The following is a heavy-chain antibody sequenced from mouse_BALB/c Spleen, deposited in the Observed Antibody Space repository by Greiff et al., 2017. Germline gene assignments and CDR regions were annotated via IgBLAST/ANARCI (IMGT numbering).Heavy chain of an antibody. CDR2: IYPGSGST. J-gene: IGHJ4*01. CDR3: ARSDYYAIDY. Sequence: QVQLQQPGAELVKPGTSVKLSCKASGYNFTSYWINWVNLRPGPGLEWIGDIYPGSGSTNYNEKFKSKATLTVDTSSSTAYIQLSSLASEDSALYYFARSDYYAIDYWGQGTSVTVSS. V-gene: IGHV1-55*01. CDR1: GYNFTSYW.